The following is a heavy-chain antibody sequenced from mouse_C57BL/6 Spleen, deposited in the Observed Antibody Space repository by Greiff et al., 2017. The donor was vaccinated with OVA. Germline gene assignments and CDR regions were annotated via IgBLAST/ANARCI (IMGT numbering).Heavy chain of an antibody. D-gene: IGHD2-4*01. CDR3: ARRGFDYDGGFAY. CDR2: ISSGSSTI. V-gene: IGHV5-17*03. J-gene: IGHJ3*01. CDR1: GFTFSDYG. Sequence: EVMLVESGGGLVKPGGSLKLSCAASGFTFSDYGMHWVSQAPEKGLEWVAYISSGSSTIDYAETVKGRFTISRDNAKNTLYLHMTNLRFEDPAVYYCARRGFDYDGGFAYWGQGTLVTVSA.